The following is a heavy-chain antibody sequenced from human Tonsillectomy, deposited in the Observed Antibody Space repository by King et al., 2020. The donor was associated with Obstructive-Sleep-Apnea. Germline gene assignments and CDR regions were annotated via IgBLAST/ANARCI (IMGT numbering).Heavy chain of an antibody. CDR2: ISYDGSKK. Sequence: VQLVESGGGVVQPGRSLRLSCAASGFIFSSYAMHWVRQAPGKGLEWVAVISYDGSKKYYADSVKGRFTISRDNSKNTLYLQMNSLRAEDTAVYYCARGLSWSGTVDYWGQGTLVTVSS. V-gene: IGHV3-30*04. CDR1: GFIFSSYA. J-gene: IGHJ4*02. CDR3: ARGLSWSGTVDY. D-gene: IGHD3-10*01.